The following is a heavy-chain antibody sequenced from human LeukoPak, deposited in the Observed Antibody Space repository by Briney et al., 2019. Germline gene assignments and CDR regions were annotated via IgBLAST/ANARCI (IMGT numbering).Heavy chain of an antibody. V-gene: IGHV3-7*01. Sequence: GGSLRLSCAASGFTFSSYCMSWVRQAPGKGLEWVANIKQDGSEKYYVNSVKGRFTISRDNAKNSLYLQMNSLRAEDTAVYYCARSYARFDYWGQGTLVTVSS. J-gene: IGHJ4*02. CDR2: IKQDGSEK. CDR1: GFTFSSYC. D-gene: IGHD6-6*01. CDR3: ARSYARFDY.